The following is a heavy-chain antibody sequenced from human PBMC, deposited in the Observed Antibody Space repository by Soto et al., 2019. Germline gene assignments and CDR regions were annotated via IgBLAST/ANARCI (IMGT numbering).Heavy chain of an antibody. D-gene: IGHD6-6*01. Sequence: SETLSLTCTVSGGSISSSTYYWDWIRQPPGKGLEWIGAMYYTGNKSYNPSLESRVPMSVETSKNQFSLKLSSVTPTDTAVYYCARRSSSSLGSLFDPWGRGILVTVSS. CDR1: GGSISSSTYY. V-gene: IGHV4-39*01. J-gene: IGHJ5*02. CDR3: ARRSSSSLGSLFDP. CDR2: MYYTGNK.